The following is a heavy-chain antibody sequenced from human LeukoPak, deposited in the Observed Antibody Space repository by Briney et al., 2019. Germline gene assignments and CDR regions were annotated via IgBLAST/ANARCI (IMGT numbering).Heavy chain of an antibody. D-gene: IGHD3-10*01. J-gene: IGHJ4*02. CDR1: GFTFSSYA. Sequence: GGSLRLSCAASGFTFSSYAMSWVRQAPGKGLEWVSAISGSGGSTYYADSVKGRFTISRDNSKNTLYLQMNSLRAEDTAVYYCAEVLWFGEYYFDYWGQGTLVTVSS. CDR2: ISGSGGST. CDR3: AEVLWFGEYYFDY. V-gene: IGHV3-23*01.